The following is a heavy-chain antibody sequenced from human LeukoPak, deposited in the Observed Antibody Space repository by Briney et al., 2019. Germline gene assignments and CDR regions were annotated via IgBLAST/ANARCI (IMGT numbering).Heavy chain of an antibody. Sequence: PGGSLRLSCAASGFTFSSYSMNWVRQAPGKGLEWVSSISSSSSYIYYADSVKGRFTISRDNAKNSLYLQMNSLRAEDTAVYYCARDLDWDIVVVPAHYYYGMDVWGQGTTVTVSS. CDR2: ISSSSSYI. J-gene: IGHJ6*02. V-gene: IGHV3-21*01. D-gene: IGHD2-2*01. CDR1: GFTFSSYS. CDR3: ARDLDWDIVVVPAHYYYGMDV.